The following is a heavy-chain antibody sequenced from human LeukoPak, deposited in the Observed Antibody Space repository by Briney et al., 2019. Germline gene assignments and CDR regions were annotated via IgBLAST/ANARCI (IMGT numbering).Heavy chain of an antibody. J-gene: IGHJ4*02. CDR3: ATEGYYYGSGSFGH. V-gene: IGHV3-48*01. CDR2: ISSSSSTI. Sequence: PGGSLRLSCAASGFTFSSYSMNWVRQAPGKGLEWVSYISSSSSTIYYADSVKGRFTISRDNAKNTLYLQMDSLRLVDTALYYCATEGYYYGSGSFGHWGQGTQVTVSP. D-gene: IGHD3-10*01. CDR1: GFTFSSYS.